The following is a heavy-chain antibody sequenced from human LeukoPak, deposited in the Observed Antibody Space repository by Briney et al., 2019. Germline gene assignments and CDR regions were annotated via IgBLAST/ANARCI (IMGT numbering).Heavy chain of an antibody. CDR2: ISGSGVTI. D-gene: IGHD2-2*02. CDR1: VFSFSGYE. Sequence: GGSLRLSCAASVFSFSGYEMNWVRQAPGKGLEWVSHISGSGVTIHYSDSVKGRFTISRDNAKNSLYLQMNSLRVEDTAVYYSSRDGVPGHTVFDYWGQGTLVTVSS. V-gene: IGHV3-48*03. CDR3: SRDGVPGHTVFDY. J-gene: IGHJ4*02.